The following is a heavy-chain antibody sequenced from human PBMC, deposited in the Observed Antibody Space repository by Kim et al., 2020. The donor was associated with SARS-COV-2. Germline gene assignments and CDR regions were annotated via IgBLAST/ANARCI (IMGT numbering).Heavy chain of an antibody. Sequence: KFQERVTITRDMSTSTAYMELSSLRSEDMAVYYCAAESCSSTSCASGFDYWGQGTLVTVSS. V-gene: IGHV1-58*01. J-gene: IGHJ4*02. D-gene: IGHD2-2*01. CDR3: AAESCSSTSCASGFDY.